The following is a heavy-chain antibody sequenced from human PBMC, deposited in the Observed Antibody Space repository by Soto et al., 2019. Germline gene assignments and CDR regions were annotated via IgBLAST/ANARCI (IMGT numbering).Heavy chain of an antibody. CDR3: ARSLYDSSGQPHPYYYYGMDV. CDR2: IYPGDSKT. V-gene: IGHV5-51*01. D-gene: IGHD3-22*01. CDR1: GYSFTSYW. J-gene: IGHJ6*02. Sequence: PGESLKISCKGSGYSFTSYWIGWVRQKPGKGLEWMGIIYPGDSKTTYSPSFQGQVTISADKSISTAYLQWSSLKASDTAMYYCARSLYDSSGQPHPYYYYGMDVWGQGTTVTVSS.